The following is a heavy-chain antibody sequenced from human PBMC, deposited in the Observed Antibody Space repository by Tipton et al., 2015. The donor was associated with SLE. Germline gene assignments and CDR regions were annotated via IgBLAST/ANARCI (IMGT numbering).Heavy chain of an antibody. CDR3: ARDPKY. CDR2: MYFSGNT. CDR1: GGSISESTYS. Sequence: TLSLTCTVSGGSISESTYSWDWIRQAPGKGLEWIGSMYFSGNTYYNPFLRIQVTISADTSKNQFSLKLTSVTAADTAVYYCARDPKYWGQGTLVIVSS. J-gene: IGHJ4*02. V-gene: IGHV4-39*07.